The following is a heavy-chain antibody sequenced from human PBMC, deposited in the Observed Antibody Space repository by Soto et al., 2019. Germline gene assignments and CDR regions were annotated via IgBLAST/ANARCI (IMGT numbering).Heavy chain of an antibody. D-gene: IGHD6-13*01. CDR3: AYSSTPFDY. V-gene: IGHV3-23*01. Sequence: EVQLLESGGGLVQPGGSLRLSCAASGFTFSSYAMSWVRQAPGKGLEWVSAISGSGGSTYYADSVKGRFTIARDNSKNSLSLQMISLRDEDTAVYYCAYSSTPFDYWGQGTLVTVST. CDR1: GFTFSSYA. CDR2: ISGSGGST. J-gene: IGHJ4*02.